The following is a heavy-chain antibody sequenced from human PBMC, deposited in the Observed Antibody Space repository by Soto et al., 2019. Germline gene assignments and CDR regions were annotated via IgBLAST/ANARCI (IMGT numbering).Heavy chain of an antibody. CDR2: IIPIFGTA. D-gene: IGHD5-18*01. J-gene: IGHJ4*02. Sequence: ASVKVSCKASGGTFSSYAISWVRQAPGQGLEWMGGIIPIFGTANYAQKFQGRVTITADESTSTAYMELSSLRSEETAVYYCARDFFPRGYSYGRRAIAQPYYFDYWGQGTLVTVSS. CDR3: ARDFFPRGYSYGRRAIAQPYYFDY. V-gene: IGHV1-69*13. CDR1: GGTFSSYA.